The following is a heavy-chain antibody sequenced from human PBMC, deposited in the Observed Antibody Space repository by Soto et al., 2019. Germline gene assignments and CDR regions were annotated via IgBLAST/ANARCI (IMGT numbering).Heavy chain of an antibody. CDR2: IKSDGSST. D-gene: IGHD3-9*01. J-gene: IGHJ4*02. Sequence: EVQLVESGGGLVQPGGSLRLSCAASGFLFNTYWMFWVRQAPRKGLLWVSRIKSDGSSTNYADSVKGRFTISRDNAKNTLYLQMTSLRAEDTAVYYCAIGGGDYNYLAYWGQGILVTVSS. CDR1: GFLFNTYW. V-gene: IGHV3-74*01. CDR3: AIGGGDYNYLAY.